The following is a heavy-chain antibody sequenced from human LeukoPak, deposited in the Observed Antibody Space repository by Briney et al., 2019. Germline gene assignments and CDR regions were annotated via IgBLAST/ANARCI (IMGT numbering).Heavy chain of an antibody. D-gene: IGHD6-19*01. CDR3: ARGGGGCVGFDY. J-gene: IGHJ4*02. CDR1: GFTFSSYG. V-gene: IGHV3-7*03. CDR2: IKQDGSEK. Sequence: PGGSLRLSCAASGFTFSSYGMSWVRQAPGKGLEWVANIKQDGSEKYYVDSVKGRFTISRDNAKNSLYLQMNSLRAEDTAVYHCARGGGGCVGFDYWGQGTLVTVSS.